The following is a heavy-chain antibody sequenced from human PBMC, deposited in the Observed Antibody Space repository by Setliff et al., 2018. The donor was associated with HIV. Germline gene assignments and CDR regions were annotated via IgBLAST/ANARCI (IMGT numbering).Heavy chain of an antibody. CDR3: ARLRHNRPWLVVNSPLDF. CDR1: GYTFSTYW. CDR2: IYPDKSDT. D-gene: IGHD6-19*01. J-gene: IGHJ4*02. V-gene: IGHV5-51*01. Sequence: GESLKISCQGSGYTFSTYWIAWVRQTPGKGMDWVGLIYPDKSDTKYRPSLQGQVTISADKSIATAYLQWNNLKASDTALYYCARLRHNRPWLVVNSPLDFWGQGTLVTVSS.